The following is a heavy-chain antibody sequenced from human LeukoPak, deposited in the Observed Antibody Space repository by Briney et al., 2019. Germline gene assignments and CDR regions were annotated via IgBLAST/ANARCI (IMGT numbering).Heavy chain of an antibody. CDR2: IYYSGST. D-gene: IGHD2-8*01. V-gene: IGHV4-59*12. CDR3: ARGGAPLGYCTNGVCSHLASDY. Sequence: PSETLSLTCTVSGGSISSYYWSWIRQPPGKGLEWIGYIYYSGSTYYNPSLKSRVTISVDTSKNQFSLKLSSVTAADTAVYYCARGGAPLGYCTNGVCSHLASDYWGQGTLVTVSS. J-gene: IGHJ4*02. CDR1: GGSISSYY.